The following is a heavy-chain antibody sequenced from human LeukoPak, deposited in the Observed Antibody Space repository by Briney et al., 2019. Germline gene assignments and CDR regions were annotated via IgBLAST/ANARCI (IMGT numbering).Heavy chain of an antibody. J-gene: IGHJ4*02. Sequence: GGSLRLSCAASGFTFSSYAMSWVRQAPGKGLVWASAISGSGRSTCYADSVKARFTISRDNSKNTLYLQMNSLRDEDTAVYYGAKASVGETWGQGTLVTVSS. D-gene: IGHD3-10*01. CDR2: ISGSGRST. CDR3: AKASVGET. V-gene: IGHV3-23*01. CDR1: GFTFSSYA.